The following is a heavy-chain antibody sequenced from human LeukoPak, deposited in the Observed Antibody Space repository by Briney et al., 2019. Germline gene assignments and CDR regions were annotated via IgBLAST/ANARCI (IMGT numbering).Heavy chain of an antibody. Sequence: ETLSLTCTVSGGSISSYYWSWIRQPPGKGLEWIGYISYSGSTNYNPSLKSRVTISVDTSKNQFPLKLSSVTAADTAVYYCARQHSSADYYFDYWGQGTLVTVSS. V-gene: IGHV4-59*08. D-gene: IGHD3-22*01. CDR3: ARQHSSADYYFDY. CDR2: ISYSGST. J-gene: IGHJ4*02. CDR1: GGSISSYY.